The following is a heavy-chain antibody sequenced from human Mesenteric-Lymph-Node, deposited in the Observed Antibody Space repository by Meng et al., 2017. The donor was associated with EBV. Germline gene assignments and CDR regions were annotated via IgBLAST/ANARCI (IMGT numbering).Heavy chain of an antibody. Sequence: QVQLAEYGGGVVQPGRSLRLSCEVSGLTFSAYAIHWVRQAPGRGLEWVAVISYDGSYKYYADSVKGRFTISRDNSKNTLYLQMNSLRADDTAVYYCARDSSQWELLHWFDPWGQGTLVTVSS. CDR3: ARDSSQWELLHWFDP. CDR1: GLTFSAYA. J-gene: IGHJ5*02. V-gene: IGHV3-30*03. D-gene: IGHD1-26*01. CDR2: ISYDGSYK.